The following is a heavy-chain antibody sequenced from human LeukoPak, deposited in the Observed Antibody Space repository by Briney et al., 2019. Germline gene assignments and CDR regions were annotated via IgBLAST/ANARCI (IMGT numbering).Heavy chain of an antibody. Sequence: SETLSLTCTVSGGSISSGDYYWSWIRQPPGKGLEWIGEVYHSGSTNYNPSLKSRVTISVDKSKNLFSLKLTSVTAADTAMYYCASARWDCWGQGTLVTVSS. V-gene: IGHV4-30-4*01. CDR3: ASARWDC. CDR2: VYHSGST. J-gene: IGHJ4*02. CDR1: GGSISSGDYY. D-gene: IGHD5-24*01.